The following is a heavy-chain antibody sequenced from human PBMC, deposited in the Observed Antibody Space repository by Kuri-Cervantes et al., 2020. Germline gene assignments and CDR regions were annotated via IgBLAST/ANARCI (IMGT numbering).Heavy chain of an antibody. CDR2: ISWNSGSI. CDR1: GFTFDDYA. V-gene: IGHV3-9*01. Sequence: GGSLRLSCAASGFTFDDYAMHWVRQAPGKGLEWVSGISWNSGSIGYADSVKGRFSISRDNATNTLYLHMNSLRAEDTAVYYCARGNFYAMDVWGQGTTVTVSS. CDR3: ARGNFYAMDV. J-gene: IGHJ6*02.